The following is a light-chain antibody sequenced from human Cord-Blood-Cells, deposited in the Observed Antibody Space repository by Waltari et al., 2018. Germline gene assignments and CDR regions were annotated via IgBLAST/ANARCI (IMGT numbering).Light chain of an antibody. J-gene: IGKJ1*01. V-gene: IGKV1-8*01. CDR1: QGISSY. CDR2: AAS. CDR3: QQYYSYPRT. Sequence: AIRMTQSPSSFPASTGDRVTITCRASQGISSYLAWYQQKPEKAPKLLIYAASTLKSGVPSRVSGSGAGKDFTLTISCLQSEDFATYYCQQYYSYPRTFGQGTKVEIK.